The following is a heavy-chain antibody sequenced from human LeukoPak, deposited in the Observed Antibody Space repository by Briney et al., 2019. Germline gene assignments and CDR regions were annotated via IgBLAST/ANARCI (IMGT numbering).Heavy chain of an antibody. CDR2: IKSKTGGGTT. D-gene: IGHD6-13*01. CDR3: TTDGYH. V-gene: IGHV3-15*01. Sequence: GGSLRLSCAASGFTFSNAWMSWVRQAPGKGLEWVGRIKSKTGGGTTDYAAPVKGRFTVSRDDSKNTLYLQMNSLKTEDTAVYYCTTDGYHWGQGTLVTVSS. CDR1: GFTFSNAW. J-gene: IGHJ4*02.